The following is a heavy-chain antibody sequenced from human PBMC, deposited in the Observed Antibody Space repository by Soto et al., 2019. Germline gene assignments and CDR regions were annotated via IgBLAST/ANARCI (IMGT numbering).Heavy chain of an antibody. Sequence: GGSLRLSCAASGFTFSNAWMNWVRQAPGKGLEWVGRIKSKTDGGTTDYAAPVKGRFTISRDDSKNTLYLQMNSLKTEDTAVYYCTTGPLYYDFWSGYYRGYYYGMDVWGQGTTVTVSS. J-gene: IGHJ6*02. D-gene: IGHD3-3*01. CDR3: TTGPLYYDFWSGYYRGYYYGMDV. V-gene: IGHV3-15*07. CDR1: GFTFSNAW. CDR2: IKSKTDGGTT.